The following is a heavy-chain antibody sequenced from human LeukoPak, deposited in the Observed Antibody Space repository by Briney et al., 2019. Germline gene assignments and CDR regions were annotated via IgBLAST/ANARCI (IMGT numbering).Heavy chain of an antibody. CDR3: ARPSDYGDHIDY. Sequence: ASVKVSCKGSGYTFTDYYMHWVRQAPGQGLEWMAKINPNSGATAYAERFQGRVTLTRDTSISTIYMELRTLTSGDTAVYYCARPSDYGDHIDYWGQGTPVTVSS. D-gene: IGHD4-17*01. J-gene: IGHJ4*02. CDR1: GYTFTDYY. CDR2: INPNSGAT. V-gene: IGHV1-2*02.